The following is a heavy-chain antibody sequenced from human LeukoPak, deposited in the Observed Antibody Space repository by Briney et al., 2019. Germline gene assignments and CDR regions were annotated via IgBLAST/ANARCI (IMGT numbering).Heavy chain of an antibody. D-gene: IGHD6-13*01. Sequence: PGGSLRLSCAASGFTFSSYSMNWVRQAPGKGLEWVSSISSSSSYIYYADSVKGRFTISRDNAKNSLYLQMNSLRAEDTAVYYCARVSRQLVEDYDYHGMDVWGQGTTVTVSS. V-gene: IGHV3-21*01. CDR2: ISSSSSYI. J-gene: IGHJ6*02. CDR3: ARVSRQLVEDYDYHGMDV. CDR1: GFTFSSYS.